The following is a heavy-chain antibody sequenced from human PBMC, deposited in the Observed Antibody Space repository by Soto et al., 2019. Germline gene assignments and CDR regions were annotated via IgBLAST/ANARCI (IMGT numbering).Heavy chain of an antibody. V-gene: IGHV3-23*01. J-gene: IGHJ3*02. CDR1: GFTFSSYA. Sequence: EVQLLESGGGLVQPGGSLRLSCAASGFTFSSYAMSWVRQAPGKGLEWGSVISGSAGSTYDADSVKGRFTISRDNSKNTLYLQMNSLRAEDTAVYYCAKATSSWGGDALHIWGQWTMVTVS. CDR3: AKATSSWGGDALHI. D-gene: IGHD6-13*01. CDR2: ISGSAGST.